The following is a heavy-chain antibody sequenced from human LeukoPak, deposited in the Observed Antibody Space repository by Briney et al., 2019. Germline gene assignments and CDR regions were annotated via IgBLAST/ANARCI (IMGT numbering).Heavy chain of an antibody. D-gene: IGHD3-10*01. Sequence: PSETLPLTCTVSGGSISSYYWSWIRQPPGKGLEWIGYIYYSGSTNYNPSLKSRVTISVDTSKNQFSLKLSSVTAADTAVYYCARQTRFRDGSGRFYYGMDVWGQGTTVTVSS. CDR3: ARQTRFRDGSGRFYYGMDV. J-gene: IGHJ6*02. CDR2: IYYSGST. V-gene: IGHV4-59*08. CDR1: GGSISSYY.